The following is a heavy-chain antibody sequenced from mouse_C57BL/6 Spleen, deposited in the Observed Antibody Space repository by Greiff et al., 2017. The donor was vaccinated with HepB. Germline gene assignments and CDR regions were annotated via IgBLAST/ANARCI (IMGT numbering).Heavy chain of an antibody. V-gene: IGHV1-69*01. CDR3: ARRRGSSPMDY. CDR2: IDPSDSYT. J-gene: IGHJ4*01. CDR1: GYTFTSYW. Sequence: QVQLQQPGAELVMPGASVKLSCKASGYTFTSYWMHWVKQRPGQGLEWIGEIDPSDSYTNYNQKFKGKSTLTVDKSSSTAYMQLSSLTSEDSAVYYCARRRGSSPMDYWGQGTSVTVSS. D-gene: IGHD1-1*01.